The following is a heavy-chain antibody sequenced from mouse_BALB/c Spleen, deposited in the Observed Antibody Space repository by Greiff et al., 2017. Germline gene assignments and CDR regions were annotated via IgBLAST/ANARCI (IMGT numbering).Heavy chain of an antibody. V-gene: IGHV5-6-5*01. D-gene: IGHD1-2*01. CDR1: GFTFSSYA. CDR2: ISSGGST. CDR3: ARGPLRLPDY. Sequence: EVKLMESGGGLVKPGGSLKLSCAASGFTFSSYAMSWVRQTPEKRLEWVASISSGGSTYYPDSVKGRITISRDNARNILYLQMSSLRSEDTAMYYCARGPLRLPDYWGQGTTLTVSS. J-gene: IGHJ2*01.